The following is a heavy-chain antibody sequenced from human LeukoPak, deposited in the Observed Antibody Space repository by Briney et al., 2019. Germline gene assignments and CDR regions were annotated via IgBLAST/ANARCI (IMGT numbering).Heavy chain of an antibody. J-gene: IGHJ4*02. D-gene: IGHD2-15*01. CDR3: ARSKDIVVVVAASFDY. V-gene: IGHV1-69*13. Sequence: ASVKVSCKASGGTFSSYAISWVRQAPGQGLEWMGGIIPIFGTANYAQKFQGRVTITADESTSTAYVELSSLRSEDTAVYYCARSKDIVVVVAASFDYWGQGTLVTVSS. CDR2: IIPIFGTA. CDR1: GGTFSSYA.